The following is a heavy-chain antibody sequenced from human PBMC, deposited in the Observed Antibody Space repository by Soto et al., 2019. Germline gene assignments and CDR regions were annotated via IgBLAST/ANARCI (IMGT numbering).Heavy chain of an antibody. CDR1: GFTFSKYW. Sequence: EVQLVESGGNLVQPGGSLRLSCAGSGFTFSKYWMNWVRQAPGKGLEWVANIEQAGSEKYYVDSVKGRFTISRDNAKNSIYLHMDSLRAEDTALYYCARNPLDCSNGLCADSEYFFEAWGQGTLVTVSS. V-gene: IGHV3-7*03. J-gene: IGHJ4*02. CDR2: IEQAGSEK. D-gene: IGHD2-8*01. CDR3: ARNPLDCSNGLCADSEYFFEA.